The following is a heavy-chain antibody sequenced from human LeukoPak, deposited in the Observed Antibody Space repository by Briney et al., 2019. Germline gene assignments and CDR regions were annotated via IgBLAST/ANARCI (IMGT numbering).Heavy chain of an antibody. CDR2: ISYDGSNK. CDR1: GFTFSSYG. J-gene: IGHJ4*02. V-gene: IGHV3-30*19. D-gene: IGHD6-19*01. CDR3: ARDKQGARQWLVLAY. Sequence: PGGSLRLSCAASGFTFSSYGMHWVRQAPGKGLEWVAVISYDGSNKYYADSVKGRFTISRDNSKNTLYLQMNSLRAEDTAVYYCARDKQGARQWLVLAYWGQGTLVTVSS.